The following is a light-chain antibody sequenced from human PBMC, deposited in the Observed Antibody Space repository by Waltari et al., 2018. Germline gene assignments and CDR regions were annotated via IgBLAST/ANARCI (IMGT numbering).Light chain of an antibody. Sequence: QSVLTQPPSVSGAPGQRVTISCTGSSSNIGAGFHVHWYQQVPGTAPKLFICGNRQRPSGVPDRVSASKSGTSASLAITGLQAEDEADYYFQSYDSSLGGWVFGGGTKLTVL. CDR2: GNR. CDR1: SSNIGAGFH. CDR3: QSYDSSLGGWV. J-gene: IGLJ3*02. V-gene: IGLV1-40*01.